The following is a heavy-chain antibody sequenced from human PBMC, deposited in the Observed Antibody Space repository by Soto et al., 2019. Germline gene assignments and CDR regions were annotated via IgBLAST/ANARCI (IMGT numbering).Heavy chain of an antibody. D-gene: IGHD5-18*01. V-gene: IGHV3-48*02. J-gene: IGHJ3*02. CDR2: ISTTSRTI. Sequence: EVQLVESGGGLVQPGGSLRPSCAASGFRFTSYSMNWVRQAPGKGLEWISFISTTSRTIYYADSVKGRFTISRDNGKPSLYLQMNSLRDEDTAVYYCARAQYSYDAFDIWGLGTRVTVSS. CDR1: GFRFTSYS. CDR3: ARAQYSYDAFDI.